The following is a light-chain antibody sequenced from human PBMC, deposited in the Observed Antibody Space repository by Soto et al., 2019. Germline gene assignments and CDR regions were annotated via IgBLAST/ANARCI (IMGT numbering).Light chain of an antibody. CDR2: DVS. Sequence: QSALTQPVSVSGSPGQSITISCTGTSSDVGGYNHVSWYQQHPGKAPKVMIYDVSNRPSGVSNRFSGSKSGNTASLTISGLQAEDEADYYCSSYTSSTTQYVFGTGTKLTVL. J-gene: IGLJ1*01. CDR1: SSDVGGYNH. V-gene: IGLV2-14*01. CDR3: SSYTSSTTQYV.